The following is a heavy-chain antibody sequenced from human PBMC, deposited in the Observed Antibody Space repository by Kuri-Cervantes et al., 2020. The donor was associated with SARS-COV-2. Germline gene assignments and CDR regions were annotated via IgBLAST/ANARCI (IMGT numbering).Heavy chain of an antibody. CDR1: GGTFSSYA. J-gene: IGHJ6*03. D-gene: IGHD3-10*01. V-gene: IGHV1-69*13. CDR3: ARTGAGDGYYYMDV. Sequence: SVKVSCKASGGTFSSYAISWARQAPGQGLEWMGGIIPILGTANYAQKFQGRVTITADESTSTAYMELSSLRPEDTAVYYCARTGAGDGYYYMDVWGKGTTVTVSS. CDR2: IIPILGTA.